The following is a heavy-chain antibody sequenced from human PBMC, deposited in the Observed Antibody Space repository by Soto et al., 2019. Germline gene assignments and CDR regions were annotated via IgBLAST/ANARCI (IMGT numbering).Heavy chain of an antibody. CDR1: GGTFSSYA. CDR2: IIPIFGTA. Sequence: SVKVSCKASGGTFSSYAISWVRQAPGQGLEWMGGIIPIFGTANYAQKFLGRVTITADESTSTACMELSSLRSEDTAVYYCANVQWRYYGGGGFDYWGQGTLVTVSS. J-gene: IGHJ4*02. V-gene: IGHV1-69*13. D-gene: IGHD3-10*01. CDR3: ANVQWRYYGGGGFDY.